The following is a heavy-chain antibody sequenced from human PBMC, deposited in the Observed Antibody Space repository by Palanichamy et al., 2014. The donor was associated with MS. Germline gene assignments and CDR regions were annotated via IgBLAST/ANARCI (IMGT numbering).Heavy chain of an antibody. CDR1: GGSVSSSPYY. Sequence: QLQLQESGPGLLKPSETLSRTCTVSGGSVSSSPYYWGWIRQPPGKGLEWIATIYYSGSTYYNPSLKSRVTISVDTSKNQFSLKLISVTAADTAVYYCARATQYLGYFDYWGQGTLVTVSS. CDR3: ARATQYLGYFDY. D-gene: IGHD2-2*01. CDR2: IYYSGST. J-gene: IGHJ4*02. V-gene: IGHV4-39*01.